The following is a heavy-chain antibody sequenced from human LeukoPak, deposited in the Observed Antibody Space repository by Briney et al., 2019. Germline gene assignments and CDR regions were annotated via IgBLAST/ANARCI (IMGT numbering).Heavy chain of an antibody. CDR2: IYTSGST. Sequence: SQTLSLTCTVSGGSISSGSYYWSWIRQPAGKGLEWIGRIYTSGSTNYNPSLKSRVTISVDTSKNQFSLKLSSVTAADTAVYYCAGDTYYYDSSGYWSVYYFDYWGQGTLVTVSS. V-gene: IGHV4-61*02. J-gene: IGHJ4*02. D-gene: IGHD3-22*01. CDR1: GGSISSGSYY. CDR3: AGDTYYYDSSGYWSVYYFDY.